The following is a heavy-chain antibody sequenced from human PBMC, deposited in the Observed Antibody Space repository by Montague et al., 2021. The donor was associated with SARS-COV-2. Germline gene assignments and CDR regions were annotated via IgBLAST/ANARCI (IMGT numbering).Heavy chain of an antibody. CDR3: ASMVRAQVYYFDY. CDR1: GGSISSSSYY. J-gene: IGHJ4*02. CDR2: IFYSGST. V-gene: IGHV4-39*01. D-gene: IGHD3-10*01. Sequence: SETLSLTCTASGGSISSSSYYWGWIRQPPGKGLEWIGSIFYSGSTDYNPSLKSRVTISVDTSKNQFSLKLSSVVAADTAVYYCASMVRAQVYYFDYWGQGTLVTVSS.